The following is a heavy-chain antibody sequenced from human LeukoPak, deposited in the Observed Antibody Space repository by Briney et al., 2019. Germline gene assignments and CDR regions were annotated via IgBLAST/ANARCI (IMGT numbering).Heavy chain of an antibody. CDR1: GFTVSSNY. CDR2: IYSGGST. J-gene: IGHJ4*02. V-gene: IGHV3-53*01. CDR3: ARGLPTWMITFGGVIAHFDY. D-gene: IGHD3-16*02. Sequence: SGGSLRLSCAASGFTVSSNYMSWVRQAPGKGLEWVSAIYSGGSTYYADSVKGRFTISRDNAKNSLYLQMNSLRAEDTAVYYCARGLPTWMITFGGVIAHFDYWGQGTLVTVSS.